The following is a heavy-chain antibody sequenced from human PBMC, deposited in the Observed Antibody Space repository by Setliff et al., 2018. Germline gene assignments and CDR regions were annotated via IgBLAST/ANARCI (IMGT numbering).Heavy chain of an antibody. D-gene: IGHD3-16*01. CDR2: IRSNSFGGTT. CDR3: ARVYDYIWGTFHSMDY. J-gene: IGHJ4*02. Sequence: GGSLRLSCTGSGFNFANYAVSWVRQASGKGLEWIAFIRSNSFGGTTEYAASVKDRFTFSRDDFASVAYLQMDSLKTDDTAIYYCARVYDYIWGTFHSMDYWGQGTLVTVSS. CDR1: GFNFANYA. V-gene: IGHV3-49*04.